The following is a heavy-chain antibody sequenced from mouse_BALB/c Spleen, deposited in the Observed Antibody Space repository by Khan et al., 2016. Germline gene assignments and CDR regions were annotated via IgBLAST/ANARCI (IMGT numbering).Heavy chain of an antibody. CDR1: GYSITSDFA. D-gene: IGHD1-1*01. CDR2: IGYSGST. V-gene: IGHV3-2*02. J-gene: IGHJ1*01. CDR3: ARNLHYFGSSYWYFDV. Sequence: EVKLLESGPGLVKPSQSLSLTCTVTGYSITSDFACNWFRQFPGNKLEWMGYIGYSGSTSFNPSLKSRISISRATSRNQFCMKLNSVTTEDTTTYYCARNLHYFGSSYWYFDVWGAGTTATVSS.